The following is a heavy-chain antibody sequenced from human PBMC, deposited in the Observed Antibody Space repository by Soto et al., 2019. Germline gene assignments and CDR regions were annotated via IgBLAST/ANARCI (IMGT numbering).Heavy chain of an antibody. V-gene: IGHV3-9*01. D-gene: IGHD2-2*01. CDR3: AKSFTYCSSTSCYGAGQSAFDI. Sequence: GGSLRLSCAASGFTFDDYAMHWVRQAPGKGLEWVSGISWNSGSIGYADSVKGRFTISRDNAKNSLYLQMNSLRAEDTALYYCAKSFTYCSSTSCYGAGQSAFDIWGQGTMVTVSS. J-gene: IGHJ3*02. CDR1: GFTFDDYA. CDR2: ISWNSGSI.